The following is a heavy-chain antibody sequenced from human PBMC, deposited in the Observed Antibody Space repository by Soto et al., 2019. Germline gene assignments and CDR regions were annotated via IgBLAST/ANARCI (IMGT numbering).Heavy chain of an antibody. D-gene: IGHD1-26*01. CDR1: GGTFSSYP. J-gene: IGHJ6*02. Sequence: QVQLVQSGAEVKKPGYSVKVSCEASGGTFSSYPINWVRQAPGQGLEWMGGIIPFFGTSNYAQKFQGRVTITADDSTSTAYMELRSLRSEDTAVYYCARVGHITNYGMAVWGQRTTVTVSS. CDR3: ARVGHITNYGMAV. CDR2: IIPFFGTS. V-gene: IGHV1-69*01.